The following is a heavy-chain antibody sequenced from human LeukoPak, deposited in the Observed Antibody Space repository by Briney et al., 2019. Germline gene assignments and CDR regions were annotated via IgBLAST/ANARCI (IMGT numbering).Heavy chain of an antibody. J-gene: IGHJ4*02. D-gene: IGHD3-22*01. V-gene: IGHV1-69*02. CDR2: IIPVLGIA. Sequence: SVKVSCKASGGTFSSYTISGVPPAPGQGLERMGRIIPVLGIANYAQKFQGRVTITADKSTSTAYMELSSLRSEDTAVYYCAGYYDSSGPQCPSYWGQGTLVTVSS. CDR3: AGYYDSSGPQCPSY. CDR1: GGTFSSYT.